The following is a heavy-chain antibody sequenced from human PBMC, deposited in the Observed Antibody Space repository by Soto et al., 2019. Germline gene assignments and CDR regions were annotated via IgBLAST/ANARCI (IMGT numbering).Heavy chain of an antibody. CDR1: GGSISRGGHY. Sequence: SETLSLTCTVSGGSISRGGHYWNWIRQHPGKGLEWIGSINYSGSTYYSPSLKSRVTISADTSKNQFSLKLSSVTAADTAVYYCARPVNYYYYYMDVWGKGTMVTVSS. J-gene: IGHJ6*03. V-gene: IGHV4-39*01. CDR2: INYSGST. CDR3: ARPVNYYYYYMDV.